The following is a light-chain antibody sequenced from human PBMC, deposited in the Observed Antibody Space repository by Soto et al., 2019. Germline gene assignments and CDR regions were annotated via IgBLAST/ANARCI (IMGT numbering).Light chain of an antibody. CDR2: DNN. Sequence: QSVLTQPPSASGTPGQRVTISCSGRSANIGNNYVSWYQQLPGTAPKLLIYDNNRRPSGIPDRFSDSKSGTSATLGITGLQTGDEADYFCATWDDSLSAVLFGGGTQLTVL. CDR1: SANIGNNY. J-gene: IGLJ2*01. CDR3: ATWDDSLSAVL. V-gene: IGLV1-51*01.